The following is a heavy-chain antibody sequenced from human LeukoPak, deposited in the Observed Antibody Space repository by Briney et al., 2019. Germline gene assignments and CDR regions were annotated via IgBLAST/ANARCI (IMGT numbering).Heavy chain of an antibody. CDR1: GFTVSSNY. CDR2: IYSGGST. V-gene: IGHV3-53*01. J-gene: IGHJ4*02. D-gene: IGHD2-21*02. CDR3: ARDVTH. Sequence: GGSLRLSCAASGFTVSSNYMTWVRQAPGKGLEWVSIIYSGGSTYYADSVKGRFTISRDNSMNTLYLQMNNLRAEDTALYFCARDVTHWGQGTLVTVSS.